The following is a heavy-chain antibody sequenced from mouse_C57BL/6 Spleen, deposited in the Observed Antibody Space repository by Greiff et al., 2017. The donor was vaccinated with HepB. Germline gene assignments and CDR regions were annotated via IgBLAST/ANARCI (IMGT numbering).Heavy chain of an antibody. D-gene: IGHD4-1*01. J-gene: IGHJ4*01. CDR3: ARQELGPYAMDY. V-gene: IGHV1-81*01. Sequence: VQLQESGAELARPGASVKLSCKASGYTFTSYGISWVKQRTGQGLEWIGEIYPRSGNTYYNEKFKGKATLTADKSSSTAYMELRSLTSEDSAVYFCARQELGPYAMDYWGQGTSVTVSS. CDR1: GYTFTSYG. CDR2: IYPRSGNT.